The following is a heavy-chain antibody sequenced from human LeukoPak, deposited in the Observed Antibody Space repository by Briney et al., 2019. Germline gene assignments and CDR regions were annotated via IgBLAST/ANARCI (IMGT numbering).Heavy chain of an antibody. CDR2: IYISGST. CDR1: GDSISSYY. Sequence: PSETLSLTCTVSGDSISSYYWSWIRQPAGKGLEWIGRIYISGSTNYNPSLESRVTVSIDTSKNQFSLKLNSVTAADTAVYFCARWYWYMDVWGKGTTVTVSS. D-gene: IGHD1-14*01. V-gene: IGHV4-4*07. J-gene: IGHJ6*03. CDR3: ARWYWYMDV.